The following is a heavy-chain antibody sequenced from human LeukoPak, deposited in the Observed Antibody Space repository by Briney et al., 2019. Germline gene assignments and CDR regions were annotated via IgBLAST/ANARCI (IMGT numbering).Heavy chain of an antibody. Sequence: SVKVSCKVSGGIFGSYAINWVRQAPGQGLEWLGRIIPIFDTPNYAQTFQGRVTISADKSTRTVYMELTSLRSEGTALYYCSKRSRLREAGSYRFWGQGTLVTVSS. D-gene: IGHD3-16*02. J-gene: IGHJ4*02. V-gene: IGHV1-69*06. CDR1: GGIFGSYA. CDR3: SKRSRLREAGSYRF. CDR2: IIPIFDTP.